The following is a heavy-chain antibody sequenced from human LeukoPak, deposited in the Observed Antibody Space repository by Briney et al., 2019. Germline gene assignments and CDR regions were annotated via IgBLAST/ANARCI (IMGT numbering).Heavy chain of an antibody. CDR3: ARGLPTTVYDY. J-gene: IGHJ4*02. CDR2: IYYSGST. D-gene: IGHD4-17*01. V-gene: IGHV4-61*03. Sequence: SETLSLTCTVSGGSVSSGSYYWSWIRQPPGKGLEWIGYIYYSGSTNYNPSLKSRVTISVDTSKNHFSLKLTSVAAADTAVYYCARGLPTTVYDYWGQGTLVTVSS. CDR1: GGSVSSGSYY.